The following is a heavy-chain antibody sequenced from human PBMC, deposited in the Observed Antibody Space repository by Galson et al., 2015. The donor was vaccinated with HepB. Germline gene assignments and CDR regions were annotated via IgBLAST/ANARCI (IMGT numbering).Heavy chain of an antibody. CDR3: AREAFWSGYGLAH. CDR1: GYGFTGYY. Sequence: SVKVSCKASGYGFTGYYVNWVRQAPGQGLEWMGWINPSSGGTNYARKFQGRVTMTRDTSISTAYMELSGLTSDDTAVYYCAREAFWSGYGLAHWGQGTLVAVSS. CDR2: INPSSGGT. V-gene: IGHV1-2*02. D-gene: IGHD3-3*01. J-gene: IGHJ5*02.